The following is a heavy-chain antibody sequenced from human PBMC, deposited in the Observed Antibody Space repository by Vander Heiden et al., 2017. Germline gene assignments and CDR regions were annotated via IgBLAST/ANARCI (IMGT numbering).Heavy chain of an antibody. D-gene: IGHD6-6*01. CDR1: GYSFTDYG. CDR2: ISGYNGNT. J-gene: IGHJ6*02. V-gene: IGHV1-18*01. Sequence: QAQLVQSGGEAKKPGPSVKFHCKASGYSFTDYGLTWVRQAPGQGLEWMGWISGYNGNTHFAQRLLGRVAMTTDTSTSTAYMELRGLLSDDTAVYYCARSSIQYYKYGMDIWGQGTTVTVSS. CDR3: ARSSIQYYKYGMDI.